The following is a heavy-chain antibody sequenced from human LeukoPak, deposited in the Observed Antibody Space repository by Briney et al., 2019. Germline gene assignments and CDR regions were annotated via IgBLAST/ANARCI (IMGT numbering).Heavy chain of an antibody. V-gene: IGHV3-48*03. D-gene: IGHD5-18*01. CDR2: ISSSGSTI. CDR1: GFTLSSYE. CDR3: AKGPGRGYSYGPFDY. Sequence: GGSLRLSCAASGFTLSSYEMNWVRQAPGKGLEWVSYISSSGSTIYYADSVKGRFTISRDNAKNSLYLQMNSLRAEDTAVYYCAKGPGRGYSYGPFDYWGQGTLVTVSS. J-gene: IGHJ4*02.